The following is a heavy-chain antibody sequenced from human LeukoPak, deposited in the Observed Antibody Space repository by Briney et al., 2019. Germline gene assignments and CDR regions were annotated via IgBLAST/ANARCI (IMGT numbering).Heavy chain of an antibody. V-gene: IGHV3-48*03. CDR3: ARAMYSSSWFSYFDY. CDR1: GFTFSSYE. Sequence: GGSLRLSCAASGFTFSSYEMNWVRQAPGKGLEWVSYISSSGTTIYYADSVKGRFTISRDNAKNSLYLQMNSLRAEDTAVYYCARAMYSSSWFSYFDYWGQGTLVTVSS. CDR2: ISSSGTTI. J-gene: IGHJ4*02. D-gene: IGHD6-13*01.